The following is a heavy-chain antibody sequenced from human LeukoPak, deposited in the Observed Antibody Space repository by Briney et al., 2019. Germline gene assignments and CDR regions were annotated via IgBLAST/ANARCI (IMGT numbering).Heavy chain of an antibody. CDR2: INWNGGTT. CDR1: GLTFDDYG. CDR3: ARNSGANVYTYSFQY. Sequence: GGSLRLSCVASGLTFDDYGMRCVRQAPGEGLGWVSGINWNGGTTTYADTVKGRFTISRDNAKNSLNLQMNSLRVEDTAFYYCARNSGANVYTYSFQYWGRGTLVTVSS. J-gene: IGHJ4*02. D-gene: IGHD1-26*01. V-gene: IGHV3-20*04.